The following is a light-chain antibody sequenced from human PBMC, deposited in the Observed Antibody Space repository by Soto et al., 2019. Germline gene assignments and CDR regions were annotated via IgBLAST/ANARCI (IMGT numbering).Light chain of an antibody. J-gene: IGKJ1*01. CDR2: AAS. Sequence: DIQMTQSPSSLSASVGDRVTITCRASQSITSYLNWYQQKPGKAPKLLIYAASSLQSGVPSRFSGSGSGKDLPLTISSLQPEDFATYSCQQSYSTPPWTFGQGTKWEIK. CDR3: QQSYSTPPWT. CDR1: QSITSY. V-gene: IGKV1-39*01.